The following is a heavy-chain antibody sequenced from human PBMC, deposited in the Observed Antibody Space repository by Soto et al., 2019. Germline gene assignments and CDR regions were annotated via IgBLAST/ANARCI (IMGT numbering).Heavy chain of an antibody. V-gene: IGHV3-23*01. Sequence: EVQLLDSGGGLVQPGESLRLSCAASGFSVTTYAMSWVRQAPGKGLEWVSTTGISGRTTYYADSVKGRFTVSRDDSKNTLHLQMHSLRAEDRAVYYCATVHNTSRSFDYWGQGTLVTVSS. CDR1: GFSVTTYA. D-gene: IGHD1-20*01. CDR2: TGISGRTT. CDR3: ATVHNTSRSFDY. J-gene: IGHJ4*02.